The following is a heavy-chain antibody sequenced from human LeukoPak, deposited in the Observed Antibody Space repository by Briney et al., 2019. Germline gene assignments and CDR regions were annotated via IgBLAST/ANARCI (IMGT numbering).Heavy chain of an antibody. Sequence: PGGSLRLSCAASGFTFSSYAMHWVRQAPGKGLEWVAVISYDGSNKYYADSVKGRFTISRDNSKNTLYLQMNSLRAEDTAVYYCARGAAGTDAIDYWGQGTLVTVSS. CDR1: GFTFSSYA. D-gene: IGHD6-13*01. V-gene: IGHV3-30-3*01. CDR3: ARGAAGTDAIDY. J-gene: IGHJ4*02. CDR2: ISYDGSNK.